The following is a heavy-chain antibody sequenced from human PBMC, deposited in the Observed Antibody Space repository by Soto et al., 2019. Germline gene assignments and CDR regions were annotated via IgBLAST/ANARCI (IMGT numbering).Heavy chain of an antibody. CDR1: GFTFSSYG. CDR2: ISYDGSNK. CDR3: AKDIEIAAGSQTNFDY. V-gene: IGHV3-30*18. D-gene: IGHD6-13*01. Sequence: PGGSLRLSCAASGFTFSSYGMHWVRQAPGKGLEWVAVISYDGSNKYYADSVKGRFTISRDNSKNTLYLQMNSLRAEDTAVYYCAKDIEIAAGSQTNFDYWGQGTLVTVSS. J-gene: IGHJ4*02.